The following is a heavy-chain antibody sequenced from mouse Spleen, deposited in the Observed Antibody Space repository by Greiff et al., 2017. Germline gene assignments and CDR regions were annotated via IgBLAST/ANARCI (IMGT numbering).Heavy chain of an antibody. J-gene: IGHJ2*01. CDR2: IDPETGGT. Sequence: QVQLKESGAELVRPGASVTLSCKASGYTFTDYEMHWVKQTPVHGLEWIGAIDPETGGTAYNQKFKGKAILTADKSSSTAYMELRSLTSEDSAVYYCTRSSRYYYGSSLDYWGQGTTLTVSS. V-gene: IGHV1-15*01. CDR3: TRSSRYYYGSSLDY. D-gene: IGHD1-1*01. CDR1: GYTFTDYE.